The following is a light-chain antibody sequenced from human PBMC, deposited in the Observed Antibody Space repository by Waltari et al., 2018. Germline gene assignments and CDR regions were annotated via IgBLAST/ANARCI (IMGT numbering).Light chain of an antibody. CDR1: SSDVGGYNY. V-gene: IGLV2-11*01. CDR2: DVS. J-gene: IGLJ1*01. CDR3: CSYAGSYSFV. Sequence: QSALTQPRSVSGSPGQSVTISCTGTSSDVGGYNYVSWYQQHPGKVPKLMIYDVSKRPAGVPVRFSGSKSGNTASRTISGLQAEDEADYYCCSYAGSYSFVFGTGTKVTVL.